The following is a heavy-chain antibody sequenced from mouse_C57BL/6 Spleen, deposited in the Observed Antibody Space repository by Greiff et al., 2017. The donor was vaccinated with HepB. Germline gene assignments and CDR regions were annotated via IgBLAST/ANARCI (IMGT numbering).Heavy chain of an antibody. D-gene: IGHD1-1*01. CDR1: GYAFSSSW. CDR2: IYPGDGDT. V-gene: IGHV1-82*01. Sequence: VKLQESGPELVKPGASVKISCKASGYAFSSSWMNWVKQRPGKGLEWIGRIYPGDGDTNYNGKFKGKATLTADKSSSTAYMQLSSLTSEDSAVYFCAIHYYGSSYGWYFDVWGTGTTVTVSS. J-gene: IGHJ1*03. CDR3: AIHYYGSSYGWYFDV.